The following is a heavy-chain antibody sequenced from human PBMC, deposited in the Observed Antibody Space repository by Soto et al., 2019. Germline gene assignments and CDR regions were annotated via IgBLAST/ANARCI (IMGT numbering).Heavy chain of an antibody. CDR1: GFTFSSYA. V-gene: IGHV3-23*01. CDR2: ISGSGGST. CDR3: AKGKGGYSSGWILSDY. J-gene: IGHJ4*02. Sequence: EVQLLESGGGLVQPGGSLRLSCAASGFTFSSYAMSWVRQAPGKGLEWVSAISGSGGSTYYADSVKGRFTISRDNSKNTLYLQTNSLRAEDTAVYYCAKGKGGYSSGWILSDYWGQGTLVTVSS. D-gene: IGHD6-19*01.